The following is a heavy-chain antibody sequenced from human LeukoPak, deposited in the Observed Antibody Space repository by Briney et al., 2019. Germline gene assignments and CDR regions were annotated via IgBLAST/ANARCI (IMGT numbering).Heavy chain of an antibody. Sequence: GASVKVSCKASGYTFIAYYMHWVRQAPGQGLEWMGWVNPNSGGTNYAQKFQGRFTMTRDTSINTAYMEVSGLRSDDTAVYYCSRGAPTIAMTGTGLDYWGQGTLVAVSS. CDR3: SRGAPTIAMTGTGLDY. J-gene: IGHJ4*02. V-gene: IGHV1-2*02. CDR1: GYTFIAYY. CDR2: VNPNSGGT. D-gene: IGHD6-19*01.